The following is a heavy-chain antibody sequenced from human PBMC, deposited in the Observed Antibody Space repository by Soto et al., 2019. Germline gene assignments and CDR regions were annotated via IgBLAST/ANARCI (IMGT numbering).Heavy chain of an antibody. V-gene: IGHV4-30-4*01. Sequence: SETLSLTCTVSGGSISSGDYYWSWIRQPPGKGLEWIGYIYYSGSTYYNPSLKSRVTISVDTSKNQFSLKLSSVTAADTAVYYCARDWNPSGYYTGMAGMDVWGQGTTVTVSS. CDR3: ARDWNPSGYYTGMAGMDV. CDR1: GGSISSGDYY. J-gene: IGHJ6*02. D-gene: IGHD3-3*01. CDR2: IYYSGST.